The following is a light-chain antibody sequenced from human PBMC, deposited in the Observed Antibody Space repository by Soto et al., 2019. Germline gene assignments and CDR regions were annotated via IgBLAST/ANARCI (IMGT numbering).Light chain of an antibody. CDR1: SSDVGGYNY. V-gene: IGLV2-14*01. CDR2: EVS. CDR3: SSYTSSITRV. Sequence: QAVVTQPASVSGSPGQSITISCTGTSSDVGGYNYVSWYQQHPGKAPKLMIYEVSNRPSGVSNRFSGSKSGNTASLTISGLQAEDEADYYCSSYTSSITRVFGGGTKLTI. J-gene: IGLJ3*02.